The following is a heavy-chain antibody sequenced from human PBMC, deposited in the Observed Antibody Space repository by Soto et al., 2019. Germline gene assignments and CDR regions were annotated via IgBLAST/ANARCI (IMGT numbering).Heavy chain of an antibody. CDR1: GGSFKSGSYS. CDR2: VYRTGRT. J-gene: IGHJ4*02. Sequence: SETLSLTCTVSGGSFKSGSYSWSWIRQPPGKGLEWIGYVYRTGRTSYNPSLKSRVSISMDTSKNQFSLNLDSVTAADTAVYFCARDFAYFDSWGQGTLVTVSS. D-gene: IGHD3-3*01. CDR3: ARDFAYFDS. V-gene: IGHV4-61*01.